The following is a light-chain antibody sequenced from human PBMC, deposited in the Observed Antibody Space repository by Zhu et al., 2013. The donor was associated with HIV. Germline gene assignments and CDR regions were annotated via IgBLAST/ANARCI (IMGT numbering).Light chain of an antibody. CDR2: EVN. CDR3: SSYSSDTTYV. J-gene: IGLJ1*01. Sequence: QSALTQPASVSGSPGQSITISCTGTGSDVGGYNYVSWYQQHPGKAPKLIVFEVNNRPSGVSNRFSGSKSGNMASLTISGLQADDEADYYCSSYSSDTTYVFGTGTMVTVL. CDR1: GSDVGGYNY. V-gene: IGLV2-14*01.